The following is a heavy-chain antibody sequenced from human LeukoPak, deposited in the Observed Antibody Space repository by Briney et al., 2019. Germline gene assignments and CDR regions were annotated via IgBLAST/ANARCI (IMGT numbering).Heavy chain of an antibody. CDR3: AKDRSYYGAGSFFEY. CDR1: GFTFNTYG. CDR2: LSYDGSDK. V-gene: IGHV3-30*18. D-gene: IGHD3-10*01. Sequence: PGRSLRLSCAASGFTFNTYGMHWVRQAPGKGLEWVAALSYDGSDKWYTDSVKGRFTISRDNSENTVYLQMNSLRTEDTAVYYCAKDRSYYGAGSFFEYWSQGTLVTVSS. J-gene: IGHJ4*02.